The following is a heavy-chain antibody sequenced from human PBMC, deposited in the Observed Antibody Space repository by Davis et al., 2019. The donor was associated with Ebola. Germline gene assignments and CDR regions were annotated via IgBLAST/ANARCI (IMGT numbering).Heavy chain of an antibody. D-gene: IGHD3-22*01. CDR2: VSPNSGET. V-gene: IGHV1-2*06. CDR3: ARGGITMLVVPRDYYYGMDV. CDR1: GYTFADYY. J-gene: IGHJ6*02. Sequence: ASVKVSCKASGYTFADYYIHWVRQAPGQGLERVGRVSPNSGETNYAQRFQGRVTMTRDTSITTAYMELSRLRSDDTAVYFCARGGITMLVVPRDYYYGMDVWGQGTTVTVSS.